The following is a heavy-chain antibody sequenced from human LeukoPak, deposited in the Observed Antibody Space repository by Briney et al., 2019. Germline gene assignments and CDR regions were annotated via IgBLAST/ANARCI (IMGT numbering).Heavy chain of an antibody. Sequence: GRSLRLSCAASGFTFSSYCMNWVRQAPGKGLEWVSSISSSSSYIYYADSVKGRFTISRDNAKKSLYLQMNSLRAEDTAVYYCARQGVGYDEPIDYWGQGTLVTVSS. D-gene: IGHD5-12*01. CDR2: ISSSSSYI. J-gene: IGHJ4*02. CDR1: GFTFSSYC. V-gene: IGHV3-21*01. CDR3: ARQGVGYDEPIDY.